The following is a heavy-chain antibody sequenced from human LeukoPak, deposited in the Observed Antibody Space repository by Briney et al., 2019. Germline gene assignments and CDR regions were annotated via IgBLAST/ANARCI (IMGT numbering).Heavy chain of an antibody. J-gene: IGHJ2*01. D-gene: IGHD3-16*02. CDR1: GGSISSGGYY. CDR2: IYYSGST. V-gene: IGHV4-31*03. Sequence: SQTLSLTCTVSGGSISSGGYYWSWIRQHPGKGLEWIGYIYYSGSTYYNPSLKSRVTISVDTSKNQFSLKLSSVTAADTAVYYCARTYVWGSYRHRPRGWYFDLWGRGTLVTVSS. CDR3: ARTYVWGSYRHRPRGWYFDL.